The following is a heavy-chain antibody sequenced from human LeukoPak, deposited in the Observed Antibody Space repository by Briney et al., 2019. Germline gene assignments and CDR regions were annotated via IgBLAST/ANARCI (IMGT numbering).Heavy chain of an antibody. Sequence: GGSLRLSCAASGFTFNSYAMSWVRRAPGKGLEWVSVVSGSGGATYYADSVKGRFTISRDNSKNTLYLQMNSLRAEDTAIYYCGQRAFYGSGSPSWGFDFWGQGTLVTVSP. J-gene: IGHJ4*02. CDR1: GFTFNSYA. V-gene: IGHV3-23*01. CDR2: VSGSGGAT. CDR3: GQRAFYGSGSPSWGFDF. D-gene: IGHD3-10*01.